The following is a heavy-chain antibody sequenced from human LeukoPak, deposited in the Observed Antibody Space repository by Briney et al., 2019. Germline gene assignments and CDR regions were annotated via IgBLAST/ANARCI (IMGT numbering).Heavy chain of an antibody. CDR3: ARPWRSGWFYGRIDY. V-gene: IGHV5-51*01. D-gene: IGHD6-19*01. CDR2: IYCGDSDT. CDR1: GYNFASYW. Sequence: GESLKISCKGSGYNFASYWIGWVRQMPGKGLEWMGIIYCGDSDTRYSPSFQGQVTISADKSISTAYLQWSSLKASDTAMYYCARPWRSGWFYGRIDYWGQGTLVTVSS. J-gene: IGHJ4*02.